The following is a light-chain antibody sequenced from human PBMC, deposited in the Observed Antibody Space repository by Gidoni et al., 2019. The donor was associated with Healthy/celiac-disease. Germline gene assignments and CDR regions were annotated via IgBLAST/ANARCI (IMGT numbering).Light chain of an antibody. CDR3: QQSSNWPIT. Sequence: DILLTQSPSTLSLSPGERATLSCRASQSVSSYLAWYQQKPGKAPRLLIYDASNGATGIPPSFSGSGSGTDFTLTISSLEPEDFAVYYCQQSSNWPITFGQGTRLEIK. V-gene: IGKV3-11*01. CDR2: DAS. J-gene: IGKJ5*01. CDR1: QSVSSY.